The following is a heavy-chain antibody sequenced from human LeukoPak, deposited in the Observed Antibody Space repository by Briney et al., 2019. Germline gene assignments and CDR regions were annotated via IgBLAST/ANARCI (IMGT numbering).Heavy chain of an antibody. CDR1: GFTFSSYA. J-gene: IGHJ4*02. CDR3: AKENGDYEVLGEDS. CDR2: IRGTSGIT. D-gene: IGHD4-17*01. Sequence: GGSLRLSCAASGFTFSSYAMSWVRQAPGKGLEWVSDIRGTSGITYYADSVKGRFAISRDNSKNTLYLQMTSLRAEDTAVYYCAKENGDYEVLGEDSWGQGTLVTVSS. V-gene: IGHV3-23*01.